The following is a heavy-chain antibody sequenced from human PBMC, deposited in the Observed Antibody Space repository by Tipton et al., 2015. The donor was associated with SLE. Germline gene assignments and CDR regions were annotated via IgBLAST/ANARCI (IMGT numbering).Heavy chain of an antibody. CDR2: IYTNGNT. CDR3: ARGNCGIGCSGFNWFDP. Sequence: TLSLTCTVSGGSFGSGDYYWTWIRQPAGKGLEWIGRIYTNGNTNYNSSLQSRVTISLDTSNNQFSLHLSSVMAADTAVYYCARGNCGIGCSGFNWFDPWGQGTLVTVSS. CDR1: GGSFGSGDYY. J-gene: IGHJ5*02. V-gene: IGHV4-61*02. D-gene: IGHD2-21*01.